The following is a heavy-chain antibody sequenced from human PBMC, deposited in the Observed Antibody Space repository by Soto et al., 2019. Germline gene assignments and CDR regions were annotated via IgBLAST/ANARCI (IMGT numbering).Heavy chain of an antibody. Sequence: QAQLQESGPGLVKPSQTLSLTCTVSGGSISSGDYYWSWIRQPPGKGLEWIGYIYYSGSTYYNPSLESRVSISVDTSKNQFSLKLSSVTAADTAVYSCVRVCGGSCYSEGFDPWGQGTLVTVSS. J-gene: IGHJ5*02. D-gene: IGHD2-15*01. CDR1: GGSISSGDYY. CDR3: VRVCGGSCYSEGFDP. CDR2: IYYSGST. V-gene: IGHV4-30-4*01.